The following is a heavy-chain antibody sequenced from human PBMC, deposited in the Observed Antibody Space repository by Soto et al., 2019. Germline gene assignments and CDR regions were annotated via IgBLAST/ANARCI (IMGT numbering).Heavy chain of an antibody. CDR1: GYTFTSYD. CDR3: ARGQRFLEWLSEYYYYGMDV. CDR2: MNPNSGDT. V-gene: IGHV1-8*01. J-gene: IGHJ6*02. D-gene: IGHD3-3*01. Sequence: ASVKVSCKASGYTFTSYDINWVRQATGQGLEWMGWMNPNSGDTGYAQKFQGRVTMTRNTSISTAYMELSSLRSEDTAVYYCARGQRFLEWLSEYYYYGMDVWGQGTTVTVSS.